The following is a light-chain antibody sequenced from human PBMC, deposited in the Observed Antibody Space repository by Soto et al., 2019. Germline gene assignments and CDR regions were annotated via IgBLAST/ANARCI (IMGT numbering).Light chain of an antibody. V-gene: IGKV4-1*01. J-gene: IGKJ1*01. CDR1: QSLLYSSNNKTY. CDR2: WAS. Sequence: DIVMTQSPDSLAVSLGERATVSCKSSQSLLYSSNNKTYLAWYQQKTGQPPRLLIHWASSRESGVPDRFSGSGSGTDFTLTITSLQAEDVEIYYCQEYFIPPWTLGQGTKVDIK. CDR3: QEYFIPPWT.